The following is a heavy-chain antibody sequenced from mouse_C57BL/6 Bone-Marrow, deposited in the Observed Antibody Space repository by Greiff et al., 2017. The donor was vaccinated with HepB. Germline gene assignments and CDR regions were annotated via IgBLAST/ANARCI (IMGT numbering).Heavy chain of an antibody. CDR3: ARPHYYGNYAMDY. CDR1: GYTFTSYW. V-gene: IGHV1-61*01. D-gene: IGHD1-2*01. J-gene: IGHJ4*01. CDR2: IYPSDSET. Sequence: QVQLQQPGAELVRPGSSVKLSCKASGYTFTSYWMDWVKQRPGQGLEWIGNIYPSDSETHYNQKFKNKATLTVDKSSSTAYIQLSSLTSEDSAVYYCARPHYYGNYAMDYWGQGTSVTVSS.